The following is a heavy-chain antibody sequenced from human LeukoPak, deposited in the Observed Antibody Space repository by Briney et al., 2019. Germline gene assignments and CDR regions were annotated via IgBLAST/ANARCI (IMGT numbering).Heavy chain of an antibody. Sequence: ASVKVSCKXSGYTFTGYYMHWVRQAPGQGLEWMGRINPNSGGTNYAQKFQGRVTMTRDTSISTAYMELSRLRSDDTAVYYCARDLGYSSGWYVLGYWGQGTLVTVSS. D-gene: IGHD6-19*01. CDR2: INPNSGGT. CDR3: ARDLGYSSGWYVLGY. V-gene: IGHV1-2*06. J-gene: IGHJ4*02. CDR1: GYTFTGYY.